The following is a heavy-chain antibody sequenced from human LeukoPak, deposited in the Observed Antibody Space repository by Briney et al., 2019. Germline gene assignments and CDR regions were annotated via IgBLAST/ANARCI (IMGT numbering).Heavy chain of an antibody. CDR2: INHSGST. CDR3: ARGPYSSGWYKGIDY. CDR1: GFALNNYA. Sequence: GSLRLSCVASGFALNNYAMNWVRQPPGKGLEWIGEINHSGSTNYNPSLKSRVTISVDTPKNQFSLKLSSVTAADTAVYYCARGPYSSGWYKGIDYWGQGTLVTVSS. V-gene: IGHV4-34*01. D-gene: IGHD6-19*01. J-gene: IGHJ4*02.